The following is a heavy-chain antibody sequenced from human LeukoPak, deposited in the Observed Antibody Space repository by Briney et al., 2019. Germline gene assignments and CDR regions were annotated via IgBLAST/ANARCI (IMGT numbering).Heavy chain of an antibody. J-gene: IGHJ4*02. CDR2: VYSGGTT. D-gene: IGHD6-13*01. V-gene: IGHV3-53*01. CDR3: ARAAAAGRFLDY. CDR1: GFTVSSNY. Sequence: PGGSLRLSCAASGFTVSSNYMSWVRQAPGKGLEWVSVVYSGGTTYYADSVKGRFTISRDNSKNTLYLQMNSLRAEDTAVYYCARAAAAGRFLDYWGQGTLVTVSS.